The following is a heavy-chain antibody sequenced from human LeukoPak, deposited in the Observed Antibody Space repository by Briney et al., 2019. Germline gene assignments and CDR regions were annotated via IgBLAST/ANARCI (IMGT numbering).Heavy chain of an antibody. Sequence: GGSLRLSCAASGFTFSSYAMSWVRQAPGKGLEWVSAISGSGGSTYYADSVKGRFAISRDSAKNSLYLQMDSLRAEDTGVYYCARGGVNTNNYMDVWGKGTTVTVSS. D-gene: IGHD2-8*01. CDR1: GFTFSSYA. CDR2: ISGSGGST. V-gene: IGHV3-23*01. J-gene: IGHJ6*03. CDR3: ARGGVNTNNYMDV.